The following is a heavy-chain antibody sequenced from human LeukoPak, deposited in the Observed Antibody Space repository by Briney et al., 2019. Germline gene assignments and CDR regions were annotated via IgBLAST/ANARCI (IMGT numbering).Heavy chain of an antibody. D-gene: IGHD3-22*01. V-gene: IGHV1-8*01. CDR3: AGGYYDNRGYYFDF. Sequence: ASMKVSCKASGYTFTNSDINWVRQAPGQGLEWMGWMNPNSGNTGYAQKFQGRVTMTKNTSISTAYMELSSLRSEDTAVYYCAGGYYDNRGYYFDFWGQGTLVTVSS. J-gene: IGHJ4*02. CDR2: MNPNSGNT. CDR1: GYTFTNSD.